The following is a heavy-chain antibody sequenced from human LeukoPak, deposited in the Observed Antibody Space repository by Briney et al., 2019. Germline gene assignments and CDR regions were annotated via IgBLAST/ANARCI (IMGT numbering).Heavy chain of an antibody. CDR3: TRQTLMGYYFDF. Sequence: PSETLSLTCTVSGDSISSYYWSWIRQPPGKGLEWIGYIYYIGSTNYNPSLKSRVTISVDTSKNQFSLKLSSVTAADTAVYYCTRQTLMGYYFDFWGQGTLVTVSS. CDR1: GDSISSYY. CDR2: IYYIGST. D-gene: IGHD3-10*01. J-gene: IGHJ4*02. V-gene: IGHV4-59*01.